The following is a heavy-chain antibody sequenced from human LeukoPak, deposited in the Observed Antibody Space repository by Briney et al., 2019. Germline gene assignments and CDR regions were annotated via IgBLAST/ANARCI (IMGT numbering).Heavy chain of an antibody. V-gene: IGHV3-23*01. D-gene: IGHD2-21*01. J-gene: IGHJ4*02. CDR2: ISGSGAVT. Sequence: GGSLRLSCAASGFPFSSYAMSWVSQAPGKGLEWVSAISGSGAVTYYAHSVKGRFTISRDNSKNTLYVQMNSLRAEDTAVYYCNIDMVIDGYFDYWGQGALVTVSS. CDR1: GFPFSSYA. CDR3: NIDMVIDGYFDY.